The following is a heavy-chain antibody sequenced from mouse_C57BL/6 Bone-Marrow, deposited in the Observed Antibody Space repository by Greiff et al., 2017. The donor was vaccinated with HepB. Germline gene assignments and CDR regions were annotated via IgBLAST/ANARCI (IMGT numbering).Heavy chain of an antibody. V-gene: IGHV5-17*01. J-gene: IGHJ2*01. CDR3: VYGSSFYFDY. Sequence: DVQLVESGGGLVKPGGSLKLSCAASGFTFSDYGIHWVRQAPEKGLEWVAYISSGSSTIYYADTVKGRFTISRDNAKNTLFLQMTSLRSEDTAMYYCVYGSSFYFDYWGQGTTLTVSS. CDR2: ISSGSSTI. D-gene: IGHD1-1*01. CDR1: GFTFSDYG.